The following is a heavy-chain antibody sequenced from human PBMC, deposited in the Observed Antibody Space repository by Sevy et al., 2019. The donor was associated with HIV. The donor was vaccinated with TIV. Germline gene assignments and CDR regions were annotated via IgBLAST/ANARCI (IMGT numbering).Heavy chain of an antibody. J-gene: IGHJ4*02. CDR2: ISGTGGNT. D-gene: IGHD2-2*01. V-gene: IGHV3-23*01. CDR3: ARANCSLTSCYPFDY. Sequence: GGSLRLSFAASGFTFINYAMSWVRQAPGKGLEWVSGISGTGGNTYLADSVKGRFTISRDNSKNTLYLQMNSLRAEDTAIYFCARANCSLTSCYPFDYWGQGTLVTVSS. CDR1: GFTFINYA.